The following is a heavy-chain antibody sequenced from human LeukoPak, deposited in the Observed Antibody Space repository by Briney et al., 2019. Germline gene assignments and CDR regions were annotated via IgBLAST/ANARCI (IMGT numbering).Heavy chain of an antibody. D-gene: IGHD1-26*01. CDR3: ARASGSYPTVTFDY. J-gene: IGHJ4*02. Sequence: GGSLRLSCAASGFTFSSYSMNWVRQAPGKGLEWVSYISSSSSTIYYADSVKGRFTISRDNAKNSLYLQMNSLRAEDTAVYYCARASGSYPTVTFDYWGQGTLVTVPS. CDR2: ISSSSSTI. CDR1: GFTFSSYS. V-gene: IGHV3-48*04.